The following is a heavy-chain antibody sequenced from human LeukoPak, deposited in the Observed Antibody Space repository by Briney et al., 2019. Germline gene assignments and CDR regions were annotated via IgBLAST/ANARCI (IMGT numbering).Heavy chain of an antibody. J-gene: IGHJ4*02. CDR3: ARETKYYGSGSYFDY. D-gene: IGHD3-10*01. V-gene: IGHV4-34*01. CDR1: GGSFSGYY. Sequence: PSETLSLTCAVYGGSFSGYYWSWIRQPPWKGLEWIGEINHSGSTNYNPSLKSRVTISVDTSKNQFSLKLSSVTSADTAVYYCARETKYYGSGSYFDYWGQGTLVTVSS. CDR2: INHSGST.